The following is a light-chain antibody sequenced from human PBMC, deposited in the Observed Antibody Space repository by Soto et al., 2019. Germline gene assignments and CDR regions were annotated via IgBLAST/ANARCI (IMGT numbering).Light chain of an antibody. CDR3: QQYGNFPRT. V-gene: IGKV3-20*01. CDR2: GAS. J-gene: IGKJ1*01. CDR1: QSVTSGD. Sequence: EIVLTQSPGTLSLSPGERATLFCRASQSVTSGDLAWYQQKPGQAHRLLMYGASRRITGVPDRFSGSGSGTDFTLTISRLQPEDFAVYYCQQYGNFPRTFGQGTKVEIK.